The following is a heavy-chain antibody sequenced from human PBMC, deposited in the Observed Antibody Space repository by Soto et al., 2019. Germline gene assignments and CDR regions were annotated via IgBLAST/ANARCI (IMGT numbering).Heavy chain of an antibody. CDR2: INAGNGNT. Sequence: QVQLVQSGAEVKKPGASVKVSCKASGYTFTSYAMHWVRQAPGQRFEWMGWINAGNGNTKYSQKFQGRVTITSDISASTDYMELSSLRSEDTAVYYCARDSLTAALDYWGQVNLVTVSS. CDR3: ARDSLTAALDY. J-gene: IGHJ4*02. V-gene: IGHV1-3*01. CDR1: GYTFTSYA.